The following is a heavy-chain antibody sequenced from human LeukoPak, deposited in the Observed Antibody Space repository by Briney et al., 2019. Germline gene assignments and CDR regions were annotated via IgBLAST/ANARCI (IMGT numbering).Heavy chain of an antibody. J-gene: IGHJ6*03. V-gene: IGHV3-9*01. CDR1: GFTFDDYA. CDR3: ARSTMTATYYYMDV. D-gene: IGHD2-21*02. Sequence: PGGSLRLSCAASGFTFDDYAMHWVRQAPGKGLEWVSGISWNSGSIGYADSVKGRFTISRDNAKNSLYLQMNSLRAEDTGVYYCARSTMTATYYYMDVWGKGTTVTVSS. CDR2: ISWNSGSI.